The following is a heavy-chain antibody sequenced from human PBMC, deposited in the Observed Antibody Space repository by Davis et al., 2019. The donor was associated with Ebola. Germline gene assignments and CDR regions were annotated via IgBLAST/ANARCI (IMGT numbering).Heavy chain of an antibody. Sequence: GESLKISCAASGFTFSSYGMHGVRQAPGKGLEWVAVISYDGSNKYYADSVKGRFTISRDNSKNTLYLQMNSLRAEDTAVYYCARSAEMDVWGQGTTVTVSS. CDR2: ISYDGSNK. CDR3: ARSAEMDV. J-gene: IGHJ6*02. V-gene: IGHV3-30*19. CDR1: GFTFSSYG. D-gene: IGHD4/OR15-4a*01.